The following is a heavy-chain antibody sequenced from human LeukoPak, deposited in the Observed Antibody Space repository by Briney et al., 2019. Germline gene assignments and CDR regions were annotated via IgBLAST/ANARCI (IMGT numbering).Heavy chain of an antibody. CDR2: INHSGST. CDR3: ARVYSIYWYFDL. Sequence: SETLSLTRAVYGGSFSGYYWSWIRQPPGKGLEWIGEINHSGSTNYNPPLKSRATISVDTSKTQFSLKLSSVTAADTAVYYCARVYSIYWYFDLWGRGTLVTVSS. CDR1: GGSFSGYY. J-gene: IGHJ2*01. D-gene: IGHD4-11*01. V-gene: IGHV4-34*01.